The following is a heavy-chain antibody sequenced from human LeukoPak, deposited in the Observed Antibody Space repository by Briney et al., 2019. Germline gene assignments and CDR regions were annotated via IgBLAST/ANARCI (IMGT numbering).Heavy chain of an antibody. D-gene: IGHD3-3*01. V-gene: IGHV3-30-3*01. J-gene: IGHJ5*02. Sequence: GGSLRLSCAASGFTFSSYAMHWVRQAPGKGLEWVAVISYDGSNKYYADSVKGQFTISRDNSKNTLYLQMNSLRAEDTAVYYCARELYYDFWSGSRSDWFDPWGQGTLVTVSS. CDR3: ARELYYDFWSGSRSDWFDP. CDR1: GFTFSSYA. CDR2: ISYDGSNK.